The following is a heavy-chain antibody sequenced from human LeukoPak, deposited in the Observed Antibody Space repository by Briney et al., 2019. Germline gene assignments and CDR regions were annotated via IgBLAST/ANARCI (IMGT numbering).Heavy chain of an antibody. V-gene: IGHV4-38-2*01. CDR1: GYSISSGYY. CDR2: IYHSGST. CDR3: ARQYFWSGYWAY. J-gene: IGHJ4*02. D-gene: IGHD3-3*01. Sequence: SETLSLTCAVSGYSISSGYYWGLSRQPPGKVLEWGGSIYHSGSTYYNPSLKSRVTISVDTSKNQFSLKLSSVAAADTAVYYWARQYFWSGYWAYWGQGTLVTVSS.